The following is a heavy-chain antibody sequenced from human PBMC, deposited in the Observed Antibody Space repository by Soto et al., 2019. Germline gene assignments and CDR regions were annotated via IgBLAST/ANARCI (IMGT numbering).Heavy chain of an antibody. CDR1: GGFISNYY. Sequence: PSETLSLTCTVSGGFISNYYWSWIRQPPGKGLEWIGYIYNSGGTNYNPSLKSRVTISVDTSKNQFSLKLSSVTAADTAVYYCAGGFDYYDSSGYYFDYWGQGTLVTVS. CDR3: AGGFDYYDSSGYYFDY. D-gene: IGHD3-22*01. J-gene: IGHJ4*02. CDR2: IYNSGGT. V-gene: IGHV4-59*01.